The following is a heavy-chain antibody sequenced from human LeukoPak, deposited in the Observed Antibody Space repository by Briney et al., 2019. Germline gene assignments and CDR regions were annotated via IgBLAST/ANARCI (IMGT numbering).Heavy chain of an antibody. CDR2: IIPILGIA. CDR3: ATSGYSYGYPFDY. J-gene: IGHJ4*02. D-gene: IGHD5-18*01. CDR1: GGTFSSYT. Sequence: SVKVSCKASGGTFSSYTISLVRQAPGQGLEWMGRIIPILGIANYAQKFQGRVTITADKSTSTAYMELSSLRSEDTAVYYCATSGYSYGYPFDYWGQGTLVTVSS. V-gene: IGHV1-69*02.